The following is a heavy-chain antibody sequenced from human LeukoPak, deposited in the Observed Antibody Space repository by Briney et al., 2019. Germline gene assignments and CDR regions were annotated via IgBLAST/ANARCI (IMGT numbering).Heavy chain of an antibody. Sequence: SETLSLTCTVSGGSISSSSYYWGWIRQPPGKGLEWIGSIYYSGSTYYNPSLKSRVTISVDTSKNQFSLKLSSVTAADTAVYYCAATSGDAFHIWGQGTMVTVSS. CDR1: GGSISSSSYY. CDR3: AATSGDAFHI. D-gene: IGHD1/OR15-1a*01. CDR2: IYYSGST. J-gene: IGHJ3*02. V-gene: IGHV4-39*01.